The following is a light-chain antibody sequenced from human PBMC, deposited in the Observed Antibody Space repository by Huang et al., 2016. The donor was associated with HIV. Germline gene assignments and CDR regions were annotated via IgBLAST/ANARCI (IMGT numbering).Light chain of an antibody. Sequence: AIRINQSPSSLSASTGDKVNSSCRASQDINDYLAWYQQKPWKAPNLLLYTASTLQNGVPSRFSGSGSGRDFTLTINCLQAEDFATYYCQQYDTYPWTFGQGTKVEIK. CDR1: QDINDY. CDR3: QQYDTYPWT. V-gene: IGKV1-8*01. CDR2: TAS. J-gene: IGKJ1*01.